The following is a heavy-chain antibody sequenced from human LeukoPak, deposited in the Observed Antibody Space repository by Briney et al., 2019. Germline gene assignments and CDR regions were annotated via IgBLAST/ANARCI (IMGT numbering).Heavy chain of an antibody. Sequence: PGGSLRHSCAASGFTFSDFWMQWVRQAPGKGLEWVANINQDGTEKWCVDSVKGRFTISRDNAKNSLYLQMNSLRAEDTAVYYCARRYFDLWGRGTLVTVSS. J-gene: IGHJ2*01. V-gene: IGHV3-7*03. CDR3: ARRYFDL. CDR2: INQDGTEK. CDR1: GFTFSDFW.